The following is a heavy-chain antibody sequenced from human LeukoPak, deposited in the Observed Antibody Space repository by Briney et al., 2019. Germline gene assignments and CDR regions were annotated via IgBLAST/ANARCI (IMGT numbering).Heavy chain of an antibody. Sequence: PGGSLRLSCAASGFTFDDYAMHWVRQAPGKGLEWVSGISWNSGSIGYADSVKGRFTISRDNAKNSLYLQMNSLGAEDTALYYCAKDRYYDFWSGSNWFDPWGQGTLVTVSS. CDR2: ISWNSGSI. V-gene: IGHV3-9*01. D-gene: IGHD3-3*01. J-gene: IGHJ5*02. CDR3: AKDRYYDFWSGSNWFDP. CDR1: GFTFDDYA.